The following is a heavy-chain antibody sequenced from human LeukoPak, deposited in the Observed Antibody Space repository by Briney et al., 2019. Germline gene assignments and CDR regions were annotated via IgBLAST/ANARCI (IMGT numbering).Heavy chain of an antibody. Sequence: PGGSLRLSCEDSGFTFSSHWMSWVRQAPGKGLEWVANIKHDGSEKNYLDSVKGRFTISRDNAKNSLYLQMNSLRAEDTAVYYCARNLPGFDYWGQGTLVTVSS. CDR2: IKHDGSEK. CDR3: ARNLPGFDY. CDR1: GFTFSSHW. J-gene: IGHJ4*02. V-gene: IGHV3-7*01.